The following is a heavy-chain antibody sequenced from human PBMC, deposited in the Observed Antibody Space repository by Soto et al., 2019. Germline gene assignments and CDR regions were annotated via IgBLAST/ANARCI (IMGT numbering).Heavy chain of an antibody. V-gene: IGHV1-8*01. J-gene: IGHJ5*02. CDR2: MNPNSGNT. CDR3: ATLAVHSSGWYFWWFDP. CDR1: GYTFTSYD. Sequence: GASVKVSCKASGYTFTSYDIYWVRQATGQGLEWMGWMNPNSGNTGYAQKFQGRVTMTRNTSISTAYMELSSLRSEDTAVYYCATLAVHSSGWYFWWFDPWGQGTLVTVSS. D-gene: IGHD6-19*01.